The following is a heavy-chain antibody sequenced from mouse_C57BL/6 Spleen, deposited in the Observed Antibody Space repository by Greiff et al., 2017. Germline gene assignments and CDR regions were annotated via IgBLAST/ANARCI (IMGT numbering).Heavy chain of an antibody. V-gene: IGHV5-4*01. D-gene: IGHD2-3*01. CDR2: ISDGGSYT. CDR1: GFTFSSYA. CDR3: ARDGYYTLFDY. Sequence: EVQGVESGGGLVKPGGSLKLSCAASGFTFSSYAMSWVRQTPEKRLEWVATISDGGSYTYYPDNVKGRFTISRDNAKNNLYLQMSHLKSEDTAMYYCARDGYYTLFDYWGQGTTLTVSS. J-gene: IGHJ2*01.